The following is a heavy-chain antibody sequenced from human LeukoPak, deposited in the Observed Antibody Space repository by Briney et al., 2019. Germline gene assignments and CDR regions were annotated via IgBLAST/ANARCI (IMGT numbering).Heavy chain of an antibody. J-gene: IGHJ4*02. CDR3: AKDAGYYDSSGPD. V-gene: IGHV3-23*01. CDR2: LSGSRGST. Sequence: GGSLRLSCAASGFPFSSYAMSWVRQAPGKGLEWVSSLSGSRGSTYYADSVKGRFTISRDNSKNTLYLQMNSLRAEDTAVYYCAKDAGYYDSSGPDWGQGTLVTVSS. D-gene: IGHD3-22*01. CDR1: GFPFSSYA.